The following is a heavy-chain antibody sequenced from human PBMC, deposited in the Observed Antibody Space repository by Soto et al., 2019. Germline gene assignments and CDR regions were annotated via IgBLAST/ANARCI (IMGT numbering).Heavy chain of an antibody. CDR1: GYSFTSYW. Sequence: GESLKISCKGSGYSFTSYWISWVRQMPGKGLEWMGRIDPSDSYTNYSPSFQGHVTISADKSISTAYLQWSSLKASDTAMYYCAGPSIAAANDDYYYGMDVWGQGTTVTVSS. V-gene: IGHV5-10-1*01. J-gene: IGHJ6*02. CDR2: IDPSDSYT. D-gene: IGHD6-13*01. CDR3: AGPSIAAANDDYYYGMDV.